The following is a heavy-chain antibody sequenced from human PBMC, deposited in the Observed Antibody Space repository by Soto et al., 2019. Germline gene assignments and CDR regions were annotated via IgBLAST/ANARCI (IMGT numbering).Heavy chain of an antibody. CDR2: ITGRGDST. D-gene: IGHD1-26*01. CDR3: ATQVNSYYSFDY. J-gene: IGHJ4*02. CDR1: GFTFSSYA. V-gene: IGHV3-23*01. Sequence: GGSLRLSCAASGFTFSSYAMSWVRQAPRKGLEWVSTITGRGDSTFYADSVKGRFTISRDSSKKTLYLQMNSLRAEDTALYYCATQVNSYYSFDYWGQGTLVTVSS.